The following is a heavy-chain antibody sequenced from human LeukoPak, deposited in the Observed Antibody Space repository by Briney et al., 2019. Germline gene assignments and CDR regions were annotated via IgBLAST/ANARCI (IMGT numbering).Heavy chain of an antibody. Sequence: PSETLSLTCTVSGVFIVGHYWIWLRQTPGKGLEWIGQISYSGSTNYNPSLKSRVTISLDRSMNQVSLRLSSVTAADTAVYYCARDGEGDQGWDYWGQGTLVTVSS. CDR1: GVFIVGHY. D-gene: IGHD2-15*01. CDR2: ISYSGST. V-gene: IGHV4-59*11. J-gene: IGHJ4*02. CDR3: ARDGEGDQGWDY.